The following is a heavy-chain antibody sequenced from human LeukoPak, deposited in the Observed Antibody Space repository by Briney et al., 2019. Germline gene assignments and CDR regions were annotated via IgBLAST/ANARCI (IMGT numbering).Heavy chain of an antibody. CDR2: ISGSGGST. CDR3: AKTGRGYYGSSGYYYDY. CDR1: GLTFSSYA. V-gene: IGHV3-23*01. D-gene: IGHD3-22*01. J-gene: IGHJ4*02. Sequence: GGSLRLSCAASGLTFSSYAMSWVRQAPGKGLEWVSAISGSGGSTYYADSVKGRFTISRDNSKNTLYLQMNSLRAEDTAVYYCAKTGRGYYGSSGYYYDYWGQGTLVTVSS.